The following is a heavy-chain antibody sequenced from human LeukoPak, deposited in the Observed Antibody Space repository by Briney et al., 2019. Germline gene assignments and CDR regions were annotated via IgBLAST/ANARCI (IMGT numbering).Heavy chain of an antibody. J-gene: IGHJ4*01. CDR3: AREPRLAVY. Sequence: GGSLRLSCAGSGFAFSDYYMTWIRQAPGRGLEFISYISGSGNSIVYADSVKGRFTISRDNAKNSLYLQMNSLRDEDTAVYYCAREPRLAVYWGQGTLVTVSS. V-gene: IGHV3-11*01. D-gene: IGHD6-19*01. CDR2: ISGSGNSI. CDR1: GFAFSDYY.